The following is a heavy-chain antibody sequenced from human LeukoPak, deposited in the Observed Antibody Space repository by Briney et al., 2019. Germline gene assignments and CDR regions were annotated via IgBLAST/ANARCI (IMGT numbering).Heavy chain of an antibody. CDR2: IYYTGST. CDR1: GGSISSLY. D-gene: IGHD6-13*01. Sequence: SETLSLTCSVAGGSISSLYWSWIRQPPGKGLEWIGYIYYTGSTNYNPSLKSRVTMFVDMSKNQFSLRLSSVTAADTAVYYCARNKAAAGKGWFDPWGQGTLVTVSS. CDR3: ARNKAAAGKGWFDP. V-gene: IGHV4-59*08. J-gene: IGHJ5*02.